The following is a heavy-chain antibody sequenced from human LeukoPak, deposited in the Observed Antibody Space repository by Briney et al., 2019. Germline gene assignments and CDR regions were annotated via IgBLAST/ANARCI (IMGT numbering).Heavy chain of an antibody. D-gene: IGHD3/OR15-3a*01. V-gene: IGHV3-74*01. Sequence: GGSLRLSCAASGFTFSSYWMHWVRQAPGKGLVWVSRINSDGSNIIYADSVKGRFTFSRDNAKNTLYLQMNSLRAEDTAVYYCARTSFMDMEDYWGQGTLVTVSS. CDR2: INSDGSNI. CDR1: GFTFSSYW. J-gene: IGHJ4*02. CDR3: ARTSFMDMEDY.